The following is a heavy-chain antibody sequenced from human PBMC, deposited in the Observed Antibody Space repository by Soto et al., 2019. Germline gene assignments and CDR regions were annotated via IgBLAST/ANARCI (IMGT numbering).Heavy chain of an antibody. CDR3: AKDVGNYGDYGGAFDI. CDR1: GFTFDDYA. J-gene: IGHJ3*02. Sequence: GGSLRLSCAASGFTFDDYAMHWVRQAPGKGLEWVSGISWNSGNIGYADSVKGRFTISRDNVKKSLYMEMNSLRAEDTALYYCAKDVGNYGDYGGAFDIWGQGTMVTVSS. D-gene: IGHD4-17*01. V-gene: IGHV3-9*01. CDR2: ISWNSGNI.